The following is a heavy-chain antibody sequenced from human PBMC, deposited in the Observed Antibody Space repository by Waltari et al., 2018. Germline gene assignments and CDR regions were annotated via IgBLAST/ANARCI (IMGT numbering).Heavy chain of an antibody. D-gene: IGHD3-3*01. CDR2: IYHSGST. Sequence: QLQLQESGSGLVKPSQTLSLTCAVSGGSISSGGYSWRWIRTPPGTGLEWIGYIYHSGSTYYNPSLKSRVTISVDRSKNQFSLKLSSVTAADTAVYYCARGWDDFWSGRDWFDPWGQGTLVTVSS. J-gene: IGHJ5*02. CDR3: ARGWDDFWSGRDWFDP. V-gene: IGHV4-30-2*01. CDR1: GGSISSGGYS.